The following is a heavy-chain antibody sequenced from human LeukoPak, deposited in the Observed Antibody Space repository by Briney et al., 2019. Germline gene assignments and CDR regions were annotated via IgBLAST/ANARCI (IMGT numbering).Heavy chain of an antibody. Sequence: GGSVRLSCAASGFTVSSNYMSWVRQAPGKGLEWVSVIYSGGSTYYADSVKGRFTISRDNSKNPLYLQMNRLRAEDTAVYYCARDRTMTYLFDYWGEGTLVTVSS. J-gene: IGHJ4*02. V-gene: IGHV3-66*01. CDR1: GFTVSSNY. CDR2: IYSGGST. CDR3: ARDRTMTYLFDY. D-gene: IGHD1-14*01.